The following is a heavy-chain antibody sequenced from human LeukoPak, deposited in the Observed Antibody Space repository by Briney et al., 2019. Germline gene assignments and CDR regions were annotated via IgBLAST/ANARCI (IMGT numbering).Heavy chain of an antibody. CDR3: AREGYIDAFDI. Sequence: SETLSLTCTVSGGSITSSSYFWAWIRQPPGKGLEWIASVYYSGSTFYSPPLKSRVTMSTDSSKDQFSLTLTSVTAADTAVYYCAREGYIDAFDIWGQGTMVTVSS. CDR1: GGSITSSSYF. V-gene: IGHV4-39*07. J-gene: IGHJ3*02. CDR2: VYYSGST. D-gene: IGHD3-16*02.